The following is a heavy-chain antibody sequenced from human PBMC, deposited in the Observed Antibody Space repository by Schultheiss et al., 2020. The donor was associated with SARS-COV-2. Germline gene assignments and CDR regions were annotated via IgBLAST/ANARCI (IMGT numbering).Heavy chain of an antibody. J-gene: IGHJ6*02. V-gene: IGHV3-7*03. Sequence: GGSLRLSCAASGFTFSNAWMSWVRQAPGKGLEWVANIKQDGSEKYSVDSVKGRFTISRDNAKNSLYLQMSSLRAEDTAVYYCARDLLYYYYGMDVWGQGTTVTVSS. CDR1: GFTFSNAW. CDR3: ARDLLYYYYGMDV. CDR2: IKQDGSEK. D-gene: IGHD2-8*02.